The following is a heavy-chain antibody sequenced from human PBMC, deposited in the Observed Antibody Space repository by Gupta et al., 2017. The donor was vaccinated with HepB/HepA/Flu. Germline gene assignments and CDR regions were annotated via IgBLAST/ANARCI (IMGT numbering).Heavy chain of an antibody. Sequence: QVKLVESGGGVVQPGRSLRLSCAASGFTFSTYGMNLVRQAPGKGLEWVAVIWSDGTNKYYADSVKGRFTISRDNSKNALYLQMNSLRAEDTSVYYCARGTGSHQGNGFDYWGQGALVTVSS. CDR3: ARGTGSHQGNGFDY. J-gene: IGHJ4*02. CDR2: IWSDGTNK. CDR1: GFTFSTYG. D-gene: IGHD3/OR15-3a*01. V-gene: IGHV3-33*01.